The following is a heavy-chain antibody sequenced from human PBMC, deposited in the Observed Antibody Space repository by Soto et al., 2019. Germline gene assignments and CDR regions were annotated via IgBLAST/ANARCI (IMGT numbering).Heavy chain of an antibody. Sequence: QVQLVQSGAEVKKPGASVKVSCKASGYTFTSYDINWVRQATGQGLEWMGWMNPNSGNTGYAQKFQGRVTMTRNTSISTAYMELSSLRSEDTAVYYCASPSAYCGGDCIDYWGQGTLVTVSS. V-gene: IGHV1-8*01. CDR3: ASPSAYCGGDCIDY. CDR1: GYTFTSYD. D-gene: IGHD2-21*02. CDR2: MNPNSGNT. J-gene: IGHJ4*02.